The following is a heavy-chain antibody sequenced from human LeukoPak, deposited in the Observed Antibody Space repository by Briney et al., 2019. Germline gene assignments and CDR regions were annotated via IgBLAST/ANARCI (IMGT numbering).Heavy chain of an antibody. V-gene: IGHV3-23*01. D-gene: IGHD1-1*01. CDR2: IGAGGTFT. Sequence: GGSLRLSCTASGFTFSSYAMNWVRQAPGKGLEWVSGIGAGGTFTYYADSVKGRFTIFRDNSKNTVYLQMNSLRVEDTAIYYCARGQEFDDGVFDSWGQGTLVTVSS. CDR1: GFTFSSYA. J-gene: IGHJ4*02. CDR3: ARGQEFDDGVFDS.